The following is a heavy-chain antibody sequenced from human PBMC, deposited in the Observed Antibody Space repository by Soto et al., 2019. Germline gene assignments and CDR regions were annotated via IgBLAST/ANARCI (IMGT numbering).Heavy chain of an antibody. J-gene: IGHJ5*02. CDR1: GFTFRNFG. CDR3: AKDREYYDDFDP. CDR2: ISHDGGEK. D-gene: IGHD3-16*01. V-gene: IGHV3-30*18. Sequence: PGGSLRLSCVASGFTFRNFGMHWIRQAPGKGLEWLTSISHDGGEKYYSDSVKGRFTISRDNSKNTLYLQMNSLRAEDTATYFCAKDREYYDDFDPWGQGTLVTVSS.